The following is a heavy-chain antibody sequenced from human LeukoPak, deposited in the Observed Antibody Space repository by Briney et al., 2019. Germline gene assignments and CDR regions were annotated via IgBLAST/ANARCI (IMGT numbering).Heavy chain of an antibody. D-gene: IGHD6-19*01. V-gene: IGHV1-46*01. Sequence: ASVTVSCKASGYTFTSYYMHWVRQAPGQGLEWMGIINPSGGSTSYAQKFQGRVTMTRDMSTSTVYMELSSLRSEDTAVYYCARDDSVAGTLNYWGQRTLVTVSS. J-gene: IGHJ4*02. CDR2: INPSGGST. CDR1: GYTFTSYY. CDR3: ARDDSVAGTLNY.